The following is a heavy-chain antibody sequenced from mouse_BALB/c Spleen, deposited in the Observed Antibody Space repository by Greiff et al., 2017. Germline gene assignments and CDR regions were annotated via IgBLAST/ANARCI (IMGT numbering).Heavy chain of an antibody. J-gene: IGHJ2*01. CDR1: GFTFSDYY. D-gene: IGHD2-4*01. CDR3: ARSYDYDGALDY. CDR2: ISDGGSYT. V-gene: IGHV5-4*02. Sequence: EVKLMESGGGLVKPGGSLKLSCAASGFTFSDYYMYWVRQTPEKRLEWVATISDGGSYTYYPDSVKGRFTISRDNAKNNLYLQMSSLKSEDTAMYYCARSYDYDGALDYWGQGTTLTVSS.